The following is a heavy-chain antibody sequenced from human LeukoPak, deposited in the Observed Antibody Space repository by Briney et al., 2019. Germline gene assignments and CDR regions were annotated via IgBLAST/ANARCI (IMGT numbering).Heavy chain of an antibody. CDR3: ARGYGGNSGGFDI. D-gene: IGHD4-23*01. V-gene: IGHV3-33*01. CDR2: IWYDGSNE. CDR1: GFTFSSYG. Sequence: PGGSLRLSCGASGFTFSSYGMHWVRQAPGKGLEWVAVIWYDGSNEYYADAVKGRFTISRDNSKNTVYLQMDSLRAEDTAMYYCARGYGGNSGGFDIWGQGTTVTVSS. J-gene: IGHJ3*02.